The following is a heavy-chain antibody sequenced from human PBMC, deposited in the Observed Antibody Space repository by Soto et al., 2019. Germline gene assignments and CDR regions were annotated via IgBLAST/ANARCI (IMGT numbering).Heavy chain of an antibody. CDR1: GFSLSTSGVG. V-gene: IGHV2-5*02. CDR3: AHRPYSSSQARRSQGWFDP. D-gene: IGHD6-13*01. J-gene: IGHJ5*02. CDR2: IYWDDDK. Sequence: QITLKESGPTLVKPTQTLTLTCTFSGFSLSTSGVGVGWIRQPPGKALEWLALIYWDDDKRYSPSLKSRLTITKDTSKNQVVLTMTNMDPVDTATYYCAHRPYSSSQARRSQGWFDPWGQGTLVTVSS.